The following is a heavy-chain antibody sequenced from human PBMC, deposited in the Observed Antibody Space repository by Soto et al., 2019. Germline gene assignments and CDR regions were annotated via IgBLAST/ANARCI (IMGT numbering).Heavy chain of an antibody. Sequence: QVQLVQSGGEVKQPGASVKVSSKASGYTFISYGFSWVRQAPGQGLEWMGWISGYNGNTDYAQKFQGRVVMTTDTSTSTAYMELRSLRADATAVYYCVRAETYSSYYFDYGGQATPVNVSS. CDR2: ISGYNGNT. D-gene: IGHD5-18*01. J-gene: IGHJ4*02. CDR3: VRAETYSSYYFDY. CDR1: GYTFISYG. V-gene: IGHV1-18*01.